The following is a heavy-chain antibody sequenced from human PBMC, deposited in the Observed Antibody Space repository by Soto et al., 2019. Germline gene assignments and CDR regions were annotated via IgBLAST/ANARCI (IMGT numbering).Heavy chain of an antibody. J-gene: IGHJ4*02. V-gene: IGHV1-3*01. CDR3: ARGESVVGDY. Sequence: ASVKVSCKASGYTFTSYAMHWVRQAPGQRLEWMGWINAGNGNTKCSQKFQDRVTITRDTSASTAYMELSSLRSVDTAVYYCARGESVVGDYWGQGTLVTVSS. CDR2: INAGNGNT. D-gene: IGHD2-15*01. CDR1: GYTFTSYA.